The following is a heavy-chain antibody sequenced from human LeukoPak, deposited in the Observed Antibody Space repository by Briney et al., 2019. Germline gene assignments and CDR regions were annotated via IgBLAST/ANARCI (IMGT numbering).Heavy chain of an antibody. V-gene: IGHV4-61*02. CDR1: GGSISSGSYY. J-gene: IGHJ4*02. D-gene: IGHD3-10*01. Sequence: SQTLSLTCTVSGGSISSGSYYWTWIRQPAGKGLEWIGRIYTSGNTNYNPSLKSRVTISVDTSKIQFSLKLNSVTAADTAVYYCARDPAKGDYYFDYWGQGTLVTVSS. CDR3: ARDPAKGDYYFDY. CDR2: IYTSGNT.